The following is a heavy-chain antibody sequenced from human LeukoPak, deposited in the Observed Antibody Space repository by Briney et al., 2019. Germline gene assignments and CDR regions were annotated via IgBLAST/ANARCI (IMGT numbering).Heavy chain of an antibody. J-gene: IGHJ4*02. V-gene: IGHV1-18*01. CDR3: AREYWDGYNPNYFDY. Sequence: GASVKVSCKASGYTFTSYGISRVRQAPGQGLEWMGWISAYNGNTNYAQKLQGRVTMTTDTSTSTAYMELRSLRSDDTAVYYCAREYWDGYNPNYFDYWGQGTLVTVSS. D-gene: IGHD5-24*01. CDR2: ISAYNGNT. CDR1: GYTFTSYG.